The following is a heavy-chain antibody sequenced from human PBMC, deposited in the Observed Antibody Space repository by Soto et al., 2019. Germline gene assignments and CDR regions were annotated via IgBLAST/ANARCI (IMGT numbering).Heavy chain of an antibody. Sequence: GGSLRLSCAASGFTVSSSYLTWVRQAPGKGLEWVAILYTGTDTVYADSVKGRFTISRDSSKNTLYLQMHSLRAEDTAMYFCARYPYTATSSGRLLDYWGQGSLVTVSS. CDR1: GFTVSSSY. D-gene: IGHD5-18*01. CDR2: LYTGTDT. V-gene: IGHV3-53*01. J-gene: IGHJ4*02. CDR3: ARYPYTATSSGRLLDY.